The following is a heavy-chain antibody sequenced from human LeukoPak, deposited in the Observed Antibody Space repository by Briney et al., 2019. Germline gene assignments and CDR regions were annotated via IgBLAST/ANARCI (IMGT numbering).Heavy chain of an antibody. CDR1: GYTFTGYY. Sequence: GASVKVSCKASGYTFTGYYMHWVRQAPGQGLEWMGWINPNSGGTNYAQKFQGRVTRTRDTSISTAYMELSRLRSDDTAVYYCARVVDVTMVRGVSYYFDYWGQGTLVTVSS. J-gene: IGHJ4*02. V-gene: IGHV1-2*02. CDR3: ARVVDVTMVRGVSYYFDY. D-gene: IGHD3-10*01. CDR2: INPNSGGT.